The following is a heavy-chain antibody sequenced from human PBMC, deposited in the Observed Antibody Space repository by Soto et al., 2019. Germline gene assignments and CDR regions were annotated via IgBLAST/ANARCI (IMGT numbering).Heavy chain of an antibody. CDR3: AKGMGRGGSGSYYIGVDY. D-gene: IGHD3-10*01. CDR1: GFTFDDYA. J-gene: IGHJ4*02. Sequence: DVQLVESGGGLVQPGRSLRLSCTASGFTFDDYAMYWVRQAPGKGLEWVSGISWNSGSIGYADSVKGRFTISRDNAKNSLYLQMNSLRAEDTALYYCAKGMGRGGSGSYYIGVDYWGQGTLVTVSS. V-gene: IGHV3-9*01. CDR2: ISWNSGSI.